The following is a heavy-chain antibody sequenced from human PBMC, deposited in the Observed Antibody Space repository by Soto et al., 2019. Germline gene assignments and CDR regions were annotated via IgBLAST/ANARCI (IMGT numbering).Heavy chain of an antibody. D-gene: IGHD2-2*01. V-gene: IGHV1-2*04. Sequence: GASVKVSCKASGYTFTGYYRHWVRQAPGQGLERMGWINPNSGGTNYAQKSQGWVTMTRDTSISTAYMELSRLRSDDTAVYYCARQLYQLPHPSRSRRYYYYGVDVWGQGTTVTVSS. J-gene: IGHJ6*02. CDR3: ARQLYQLPHPSRSRRYYYYGVDV. CDR2: INPNSGGT. CDR1: GYTFTGYY.